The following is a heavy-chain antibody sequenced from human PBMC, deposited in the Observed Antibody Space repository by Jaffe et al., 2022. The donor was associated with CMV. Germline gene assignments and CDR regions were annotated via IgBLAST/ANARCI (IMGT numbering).Heavy chain of an antibody. CDR1: GFTVSSNY. V-gene: IGHV3-53*01. CDR2: IYSGGST. Sequence: EVQLVESGGGLIQPGGSLRLSCAASGFTVSSNYMSWVRQAPGKGLEWVSVIYSGGSTYYADSVKGRFTISRDSSKNTLYLQMNSLRAEDTAVYYCASHGYNNYYYYGMDVWGQGTTVTVSS. D-gene: IGHD5-12*01. CDR3: ASHGYNNYYYYGMDV. J-gene: IGHJ6*02.